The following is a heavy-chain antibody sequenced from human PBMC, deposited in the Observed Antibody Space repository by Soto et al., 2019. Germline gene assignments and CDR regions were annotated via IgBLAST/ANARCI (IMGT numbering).Heavy chain of an antibody. CDR2: ISYDGSNK. V-gene: IGHV3-30-3*01. CDR3: ARDSGVTMVVVVTDFDY. CDR1: GFTFSSYA. Sequence: QVQLVESGGGVVQPGRSLRLSCAASGFTFSSYAMHWVRQAPGKGLEWVAVISYDGSNKYYADSVKGRFTISRDNSKNGLDLRMSGLRAEDTAVYYCARDSGVTMVVVVTDFDYGGQGTLVTVSS. J-gene: IGHJ4*02. D-gene: IGHD3-22*01.